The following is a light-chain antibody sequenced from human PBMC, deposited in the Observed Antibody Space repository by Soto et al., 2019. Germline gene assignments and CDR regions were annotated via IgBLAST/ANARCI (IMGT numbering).Light chain of an antibody. V-gene: IGKV1-5*03. CDR3: QHYNTYPWT. CDR2: KAS. J-gene: IGKJ1*01. Sequence: DIQMTQSPSTLSASVGDRVTITCRASQKISSWLAWYQQRPGKAPKLLIYKASTVESGVPSRFSGNGSLTEFTLTISSLQPDDFATYYCQHYNTYPWTFGQGTKVEIK. CDR1: QKISSW.